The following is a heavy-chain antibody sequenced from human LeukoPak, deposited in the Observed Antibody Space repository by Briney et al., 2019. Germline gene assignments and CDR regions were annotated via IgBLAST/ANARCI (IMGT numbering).Heavy chain of an antibody. CDR2: IIPILGIA. Sequence: ASVKVSCKASGGTFSSYTISWVRQAPGQGLEWMERIIPILGIANYAQKFQGRVTITADKSTSTAYMELSSLRSEDTAVYYCAYYTNGVCYRGGVYGMDVWGQGTTVTVSS. V-gene: IGHV1-69*02. CDR1: GGTFSSYT. J-gene: IGHJ6*02. D-gene: IGHD2-8*01. CDR3: AYYTNGVCYRGGVYGMDV.